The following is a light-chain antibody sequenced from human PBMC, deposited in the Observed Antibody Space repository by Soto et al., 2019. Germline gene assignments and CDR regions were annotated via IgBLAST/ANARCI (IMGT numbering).Light chain of an antibody. J-gene: IGLJ2*01. Sequence: QSVLTQPPSASGTPGQRVTISCSGSHSNSGSNYVYWYQQLPGTAPKLLIYSNDQRPSGVPDRFSGSKSGATASLAISGLRSDDEADYYCAAWDDSLSGPVFGGGTKLTVL. V-gene: IGLV1-47*02. CDR2: SND. CDR1: HSNSGSNY. CDR3: AAWDDSLSGPV.